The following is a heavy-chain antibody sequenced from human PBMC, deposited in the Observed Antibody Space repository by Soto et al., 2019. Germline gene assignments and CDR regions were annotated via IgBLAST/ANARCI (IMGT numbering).Heavy chain of an antibody. D-gene: IGHD6-13*01. CDR3: ARDYSRSGFAI. V-gene: IGHV1-3*01. CDR2: XHAGNXNT. CDR1: GYTFTRYA. Sequence: XSVKVSCKASGYTFTRYAMHWVRQAPGQKLEWMGGXHAGNXNTKYSQKLQGXVTITRDTXASTEYMQLSSLRDEDKDVYYCARDYSRSGFAIWGKGTLVTV. J-gene: IGHJ3*02.